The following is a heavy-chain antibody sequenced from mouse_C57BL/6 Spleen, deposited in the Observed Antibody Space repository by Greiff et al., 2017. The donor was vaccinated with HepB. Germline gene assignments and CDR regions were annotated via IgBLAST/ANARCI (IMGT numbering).Heavy chain of an antibody. CDR1: GYTFTDYE. J-gene: IGHJ3*01. D-gene: IGHD2-2*01. Sequence: QVQLKQSGAELVRPGASVTLSCKASGYTFTDYEMHWVKQTPVHGLEWIGAIDPETGGTAYNQKFKGKAILTADKSSSTAYMELRSLTSEDSAVYYCTGGRGLQFAYWGQGTLVTVSA. V-gene: IGHV1-15*01. CDR3: TGGRGLQFAY. CDR2: IDPETGGT.